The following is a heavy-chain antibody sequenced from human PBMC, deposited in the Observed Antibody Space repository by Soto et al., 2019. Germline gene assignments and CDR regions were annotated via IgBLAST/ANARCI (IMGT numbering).Heavy chain of an antibody. CDR3: ARETSGSYRLDY. CDR1: GYTFTSYD. D-gene: IGHD1-26*01. J-gene: IGHJ4*02. V-gene: IGHV1-8*01. Sequence: QVQLVQSGAEVKKPGASVKVSCKASGYTFTSYDINWVRQATGQGLEWMGWMNPNSGNTGYAQKSQGRVTMTRNTSIRTAYMELSSRRSEATAVYYCARETSGSYRLDYWGQGTLVTVSS. CDR2: MNPNSGNT.